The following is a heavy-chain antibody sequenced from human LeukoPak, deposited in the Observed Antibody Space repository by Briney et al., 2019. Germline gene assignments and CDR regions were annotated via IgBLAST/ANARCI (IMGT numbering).Heavy chain of an antibody. Sequence: ASVTVSCKASGYTFTSYRSSWVRQPPGQGLEWMGWISAYNGNTNYAQKLQGRVTMTTDTSTSTAYMELRSLRSDDTAVYYCARGSGMYYYDSSGYYGSMDVWGQGTTVTVSS. CDR1: GYTFTSYR. V-gene: IGHV1-18*01. CDR2: ISAYNGNT. D-gene: IGHD3-22*01. CDR3: ARGSGMYYYDSSGYYGSMDV. J-gene: IGHJ6*02.